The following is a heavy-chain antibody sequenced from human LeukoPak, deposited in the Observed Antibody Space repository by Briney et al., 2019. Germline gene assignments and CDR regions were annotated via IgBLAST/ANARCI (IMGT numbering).Heavy chain of an antibody. D-gene: IGHD3-3*02. CDR3: ARAFSVADF. CDR1: GGSFSGYY. J-gene: IGHJ4*02. Sequence: PSETLSLTCAVYGGSFSGYYWSWIRQPPGKGLEWIGEISHSGSTNYNPSLKSRVTISVDTSKNQFSLKLSSVTAADTAVYYCARAFSVADFWGQGTLVTVSS. V-gene: IGHV4-34*01. CDR2: ISHSGST.